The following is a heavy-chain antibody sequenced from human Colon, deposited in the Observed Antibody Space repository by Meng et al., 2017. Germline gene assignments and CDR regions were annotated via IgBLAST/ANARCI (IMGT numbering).Heavy chain of an antibody. CDR3: ARDLIVGATRCYFDY. D-gene: IGHD1-26*01. CDR2: TYYSSKWYN. Sequence: QVHPPRSGPALVKPPQTLTLTCAISGDRVPSNSAAWNWIRQYPSRGLEWLGRTYYSSKWYNDYAVSVKSRITINPDTSKNQFSLQLNSVTPEDTAVYYCARDLIVGATRCYFDYWGQGTLVTVSS. CDR1: GDRVPSNSAA. J-gene: IGHJ4*02. V-gene: IGHV6-1*01.